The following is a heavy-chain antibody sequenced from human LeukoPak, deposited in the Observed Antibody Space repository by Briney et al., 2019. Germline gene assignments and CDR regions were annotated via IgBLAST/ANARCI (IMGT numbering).Heavy chain of an antibody. CDR1: GGSISSSSYY. CDR2: IYYSGST. Sequence: PSQTLSLTCTVSGGSISSSSYYWGWIRQPPGTGLEWIGSIYYSGSTCYNPSLKSRVTISVDTSKNQFSLKLSSVTAADTAVYYCARINPTHPYCSSTSCYSPLFDPWGQGTLVTVSS. V-gene: IGHV4-39*01. CDR3: ARINPTHPYCSSTSCYSPLFDP. J-gene: IGHJ5*02. D-gene: IGHD2-2*01.